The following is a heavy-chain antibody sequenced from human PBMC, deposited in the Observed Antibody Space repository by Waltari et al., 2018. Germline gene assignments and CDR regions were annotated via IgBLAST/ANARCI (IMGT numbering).Heavy chain of an antibody. CDR3: ARGGMTTVINYYYYMDV. CDR2: IIPIFGTA. Sequence: QVQLVQSGAEVKKPGSSVKVSCKASGGTFSSYAISWVRQATGQGLEWMGGIIPIFGTANYAQKFQGRVTITADESTSTAYMELSSLRSEDTAVYYCARGGMTTVINYYYYMDVWGKGTTVTVSS. V-gene: IGHV1-69*12. J-gene: IGHJ6*03. CDR1: GGTFSSYA. D-gene: IGHD4-4*01.